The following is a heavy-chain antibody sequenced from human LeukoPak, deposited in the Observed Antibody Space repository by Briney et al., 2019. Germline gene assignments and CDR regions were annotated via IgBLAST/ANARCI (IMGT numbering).Heavy chain of an antibody. J-gene: IGHJ4*02. Sequence: GGSLRLSCAASGFSFSDYQMTWIRQAPGRGLEWISHISSRSTSTNYADSVKGRFTISRDNAKNSLYLQMNSLSAEDTAVYYCARDVFLPNYYPFDYGAREPRAPVSS. V-gene: IGHV3-11*06. CDR1: GFSFSDYQ. CDR2: ISSRSTST. D-gene: IGHD3-22*01. CDR3: ARDVFLPNYYPFD.